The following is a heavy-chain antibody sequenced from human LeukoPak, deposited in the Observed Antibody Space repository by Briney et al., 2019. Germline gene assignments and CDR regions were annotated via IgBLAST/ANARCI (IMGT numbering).Heavy chain of an antibody. Sequence: GGSLRLSCAASGFTFSSYAMSWVRQAPGKGLEWVSTISGSGGSTSYADSVKGRLTISRDNSKNTLYLQMNNLRAEDTAVYYCAKDGYYYHSSGYYYYLDYWGQGTLVTVSS. CDR1: GFTFSSYA. CDR3: AKDGYYYHSSGYYYYLDY. V-gene: IGHV3-23*01. D-gene: IGHD3-22*01. CDR2: ISGSGGST. J-gene: IGHJ4*02.